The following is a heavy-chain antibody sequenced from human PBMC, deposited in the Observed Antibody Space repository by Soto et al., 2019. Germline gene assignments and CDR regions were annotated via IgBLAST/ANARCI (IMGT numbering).Heavy chain of an antibody. CDR1: GYTFTRYA. Sequence: GASVKVSCKASGYTFTRYAMHWVRQAPGQRLEWMGWINAGNGNTKYSQKFQGRVTITRDTSASTAYMELSSLRSEDTAVYYCAREAAAGTGDAFDICGPGPMVTVSS. CDR3: AREAAAGTGDAFDI. CDR2: INAGNGNT. V-gene: IGHV1-3*01. J-gene: IGHJ3*02. D-gene: IGHD6-13*01.